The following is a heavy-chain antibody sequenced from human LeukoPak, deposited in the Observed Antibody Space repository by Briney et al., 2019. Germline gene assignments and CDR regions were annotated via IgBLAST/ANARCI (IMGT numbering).Heavy chain of an antibody. CDR2: INSDGSST. CDR1: GFTFSSYW. D-gene: IGHD3-16*02. V-gene: IGHV3-74*01. J-gene: IGHJ4*02. CDR3: ARAHDYVWGSYRYPGDYYFDY. Sequence: GGSLRLSCAASGFTFSSYWMHWVRQAPGKGLVWVSRINSDGSSTSYADSVKGRFTISRDNAKDTLYLQMNSLRAEDTAVYYCARAHDYVWGSYRYPGDYYFDYWGQGTLVTVSS.